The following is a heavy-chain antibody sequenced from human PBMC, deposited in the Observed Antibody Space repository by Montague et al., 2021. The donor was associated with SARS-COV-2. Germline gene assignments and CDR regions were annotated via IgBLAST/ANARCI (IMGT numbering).Heavy chain of an antibody. D-gene: IGHD2-2*01. CDR1: CGSFSGYY. CDR3: ARGYCSSTTCYRSLHC. V-gene: IGHV4-34*01. J-gene: IGHJ4*02. Sequence: SETLSLTCTVHCGSFSGYYWTWIRQPPGKGLEWIGEINHSGGVNYNPSLKSRVTISVDTSKNHFSLKLRSVTAADTAIYYCARGYCSSTTCYRSLHCWGQGTLVAVSS. CDR2: INHSGGV.